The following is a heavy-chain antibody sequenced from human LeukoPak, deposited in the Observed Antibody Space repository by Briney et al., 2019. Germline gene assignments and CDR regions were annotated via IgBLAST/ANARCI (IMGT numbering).Heavy chain of an antibody. J-gene: IGHJ4*02. Sequence: SETLSLTCSVSGGSISNGDYYWSWIRQHPEKGLEWIGYIYYSGSAYYNPSLKGRVTVSIDTTKNQFSLRLSSVTAADTAVYYCARAHFRGGYFASFDSWGQGALVTVSS. V-gene: IGHV4-31*03. CDR2: IYYSGSA. CDR1: GGSISNGDYY. D-gene: IGHD3-3*01. CDR3: ARAHFRGGYFASFDS.